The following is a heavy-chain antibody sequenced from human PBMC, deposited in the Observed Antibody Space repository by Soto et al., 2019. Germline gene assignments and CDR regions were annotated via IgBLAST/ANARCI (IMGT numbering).Heavy chain of an antibody. V-gene: IGHV4-39*01. J-gene: IGHJ4*02. Sequence: SETLSLTCTVSGGSFSSSIYYWGWIRQSPGKGLEWIASISYSGNTYYNPSLKSRLTISVDKSKNQFSLKLRSVAAADTAVFYCARMSTPGFDSWGQGTLVTVSS. CDR2: ISYSGNT. CDR3: ARMSTPGFDS. CDR1: GGSFSSSIYY.